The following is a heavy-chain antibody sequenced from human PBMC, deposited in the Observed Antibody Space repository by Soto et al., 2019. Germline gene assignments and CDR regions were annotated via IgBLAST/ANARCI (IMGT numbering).Heavy chain of an antibody. J-gene: IGHJ4*02. D-gene: IGHD2-21*02. CDR2: IYHSGST. Sequence: SETLSLTCAVSGGSISSGGYSWSWIRQPPGKGLEWIGYIYHSGSTYYNPSLKSRVTISVDTSKNQFSLKLSSVTAADTAVYYCARAYSQVVTATSHWGQGTLVTV. CDR3: ARAYSQVVTATSH. V-gene: IGHV4-30-2*01. CDR1: GGSISSGGYS.